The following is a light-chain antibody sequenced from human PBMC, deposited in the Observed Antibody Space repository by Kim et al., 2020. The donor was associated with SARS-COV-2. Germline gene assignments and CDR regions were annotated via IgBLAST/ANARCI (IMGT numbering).Light chain of an antibody. Sequence: LGPTVRITCQGDSPRIYYASWYQQKPGQAPVLVIYGKNNRPSGIPDRFSGSSSGNTASLTITGAQAEDEADYYCNSRDSSGNHWVFGGGTQLTVL. CDR2: GKN. CDR1: SPRIYY. V-gene: IGLV3-19*01. CDR3: NSRDSSGNHWV. J-gene: IGLJ3*02.